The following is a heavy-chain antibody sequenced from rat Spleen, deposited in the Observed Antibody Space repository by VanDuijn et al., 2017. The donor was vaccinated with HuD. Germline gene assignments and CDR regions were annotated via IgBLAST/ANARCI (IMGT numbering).Heavy chain of an antibody. V-gene: IGHV5-31*01. Sequence: EVQMVESGGGLVQPGRSLKLSCVASGFTFTNYWMTWIRQAPGKGLEWVASISNPGGSTYYPDSVKGRFTISRDNAKSTLYLQMNSLRSEDTATYYCTRDRYGGSAYNWFAYWGQGTLVTVSS. CDR1: GFTFTNYW. D-gene: IGHD1-11*01. CDR2: ISNPGGST. CDR3: TRDRYGGSAYNWFAY. J-gene: IGHJ3*01.